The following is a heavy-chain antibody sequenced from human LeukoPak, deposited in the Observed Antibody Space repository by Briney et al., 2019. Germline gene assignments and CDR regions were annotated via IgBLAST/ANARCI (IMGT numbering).Heavy chain of an antibody. CDR3: ASPEWLPDSIDI. CDR1: GFTFSSYW. D-gene: IGHD3-3*01. J-gene: IGHJ3*02. V-gene: IGHV3-74*01. Sequence: PGGSLRLSCAASGFTFSSYWMHWVRQAPGKGLVWVSRINSDGSSTSYADFVKGRFTISRDNAKNSLYLQMNNLRAEDTAVYYCASPEWLPDSIDIWGQGTMVTVSS. CDR2: INSDGSST.